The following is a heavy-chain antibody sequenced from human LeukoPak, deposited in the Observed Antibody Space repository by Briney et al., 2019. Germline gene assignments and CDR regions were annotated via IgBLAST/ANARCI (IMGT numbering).Heavy chain of an antibody. V-gene: IGHV3-74*01. Sequence: GGSLRLSCAASGFIFNNYWMHWVRQVPGKGLEWLSRVDGDGTGTSYADSVKGRFTISRDNAKNTLNLQMNSLRVEDTAVYYCVTIFEFRGQGILVTVSS. CDR2: VDGDGTGT. CDR1: GFIFNNYW. CDR3: VTIFEF. J-gene: IGHJ4*02.